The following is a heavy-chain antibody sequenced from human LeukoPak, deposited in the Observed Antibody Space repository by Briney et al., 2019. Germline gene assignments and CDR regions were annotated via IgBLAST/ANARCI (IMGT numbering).Heavy chain of an antibody. CDR1: GGSISSSSYY. CDR3: AIRSSGWYH. V-gene: IGHV4-39*01. J-gene: IGHJ5*02. CDR2: IYYSGST. Sequence: SETLSLTCTVSGGSISSSSYYWGWIRQPPGKGLEWIGSIYYSGSTYYNPSLKSRVTISVDTSKNQFSLKLSSVTAADTAVYYCAIRSSGWYHWGQGTLVTVSS. D-gene: IGHD6-19*01.